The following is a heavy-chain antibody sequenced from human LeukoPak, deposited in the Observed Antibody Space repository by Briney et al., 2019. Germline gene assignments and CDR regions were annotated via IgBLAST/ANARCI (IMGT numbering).Heavy chain of an antibody. D-gene: IGHD3-22*01. V-gene: IGHV7-4-1*02. J-gene: IGHJ4*02. CDR1: GYSFTSYT. Sequence: ASVKVSCKASGYSFTSYTMNWVRQAPGQGLEWMGWINTNTGNPTYAQGFTGRFVFSLDTSVSTAYLQISSLKAEDTAVYYCARDWYCYECSGSTLFDYWGQGTLVTVSS. CDR2: INTNTGNP. CDR3: ARDWYCYECSGSTLFDY.